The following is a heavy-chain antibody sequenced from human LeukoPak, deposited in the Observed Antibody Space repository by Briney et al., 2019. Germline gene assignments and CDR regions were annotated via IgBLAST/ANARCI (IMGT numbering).Heavy chain of an antibody. D-gene: IGHD2-15*01. CDR2: MYYRGST. CDR3: ASVEKGYCSGGSCYPI. V-gene: IGHV4-59*01. CDR1: GASINNYY. Sequence: SETLTLTCTVSGASINNYYWSWIRQAPGKGLEWIGHMYYRGSTNYNPSLKSRITISLDTSKNQISLKLSSVTPADTAVYYCASVEKGYCSGGSCYPIWGQGTMVTVSS. J-gene: IGHJ3*02.